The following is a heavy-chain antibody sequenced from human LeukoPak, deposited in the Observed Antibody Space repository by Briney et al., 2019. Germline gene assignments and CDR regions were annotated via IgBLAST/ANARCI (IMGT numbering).Heavy chain of an antibody. J-gene: IGHJ4*02. CDR2: ISSSSSYI. Sequence: PGGSLRLSCAASGFTFSSYSMNWVRQAPGKGLEWVSSISSSSSYIYYADSVKGRFTISRDNAKNSLYLQMNRLRAEDTAVYYCARVSGWYFDYWGQGTLVTVSS. CDR3: ARVSGWYFDY. CDR1: GFTFSSYS. D-gene: IGHD6-19*01. V-gene: IGHV3-21*01.